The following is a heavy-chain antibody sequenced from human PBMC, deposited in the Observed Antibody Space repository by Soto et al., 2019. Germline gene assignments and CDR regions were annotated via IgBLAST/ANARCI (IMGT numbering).Heavy chain of an antibody. CDR3: AGFSRGTYLFDL. CDR2: IYGPGTT. CDR1: GGSINSYY. V-gene: IGHV4-59*01. Sequence: QVRLQESGPGLVKPSETLSLTCTVSGGSINSYYWSWIRQPPGKGLEWIGYIYGPGTTNYSPSLKSRVTMSVDTSKNQFSLQLGSVTVADTAVYFCAGFSRGTYLFDLWGQGTLVTVSS. J-gene: IGHJ5*02. D-gene: IGHD1-26*01.